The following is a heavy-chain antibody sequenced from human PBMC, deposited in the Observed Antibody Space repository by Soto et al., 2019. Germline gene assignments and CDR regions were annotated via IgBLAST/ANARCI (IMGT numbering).Heavy chain of an antibody. D-gene: IGHD3-9*01. CDR3: ARDAVPYDILTGQRSYSYYSYKDV. Sequence: QVQLQESGPGLVKPSETLSLTCTVYGGSISSYYWSWIRQPPGKGLEWIGYIYYSGSTNYNPSLKIRVTISVDTSTRQVSLKLSSVTAADTAVYYCARDAVPYDILTGQRSYSYYSYKDVWGKGTTVTVSS. CDR1: GGSISSYY. V-gene: IGHV4-59*01. CDR2: IYYSGST. J-gene: IGHJ6*03.